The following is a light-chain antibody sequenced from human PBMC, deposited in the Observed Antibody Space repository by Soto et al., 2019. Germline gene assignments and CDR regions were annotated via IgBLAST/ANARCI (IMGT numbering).Light chain of an antibody. Sequence: QSALTQAASVSESPGQSISLSCGGTSTDVGSHNYVSWYQQHPGKAPKLIIFEVNNRPSGVSHRFSGSKSDNTASLTISDLQGEDEADYYCAAWDDSLNGRVFGTGTKLTVL. V-gene: IGLV2-14*01. J-gene: IGLJ1*01. CDR2: EVN. CDR3: AAWDDSLNGRV. CDR1: STDVGSHNY.